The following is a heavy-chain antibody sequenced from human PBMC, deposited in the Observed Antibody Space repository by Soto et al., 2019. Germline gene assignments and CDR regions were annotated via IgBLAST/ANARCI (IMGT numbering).Heavy chain of an antibody. V-gene: IGHV6-1*01. D-gene: IGHD6-13*01. CDR2: TYYRSKWYN. CDR1: GDSVSSNSAA. CDR3: AGGEQQLPRGWFVP. J-gene: IGHJ5*02. Sequence: PSQTLSLTCVSSGDSVSSNSAAWNWIRQSPSRGLEWLGRTYYRSKWYNDYAVSVKSRITINPDTSKNQFSLQLNSVTPEDTAVYYSAGGEQQLPRGWFVPWGQGTLVTVSS.